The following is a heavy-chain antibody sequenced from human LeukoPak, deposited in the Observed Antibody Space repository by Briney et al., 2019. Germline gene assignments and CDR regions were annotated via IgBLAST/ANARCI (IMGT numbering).Heavy chain of an antibody. CDR1: GGSFSGYY. V-gene: IGHV4-34*01. D-gene: IGHD5-18*01. CDR2: INHSGST. CDR3: ARGVGYSYGSDY. Sequence: SETLSLTRAVYGGSFSGYYWSWIRQPPGKGLEWIGEINHSGSTNYNPSLKSRVTISVDTSKNQFSLKLSSVTAADTAVYYCARGVGYSYGSDYWGQGTLVTVSS. J-gene: IGHJ4*02.